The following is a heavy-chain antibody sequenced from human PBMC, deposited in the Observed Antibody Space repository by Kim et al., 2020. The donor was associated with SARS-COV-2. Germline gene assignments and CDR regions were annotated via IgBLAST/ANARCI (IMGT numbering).Heavy chain of an antibody. CDR1: GYTFTSYG. Sequence: ASVKVSCKASGYTFTSYGISWVRQAPGQGLEWMGWISAYNGNTNYAQKLQGRVTMTTDTSTSTAYMELRSLRSDDTAVYYCARSPPRHTLYSSSPTGWFDPWGQGTLVTVSS. V-gene: IGHV1-18*01. CDR2: ISAYNGNT. J-gene: IGHJ5*02. CDR3: ARSPPRHTLYSSSPTGWFDP. D-gene: IGHD6-13*01.